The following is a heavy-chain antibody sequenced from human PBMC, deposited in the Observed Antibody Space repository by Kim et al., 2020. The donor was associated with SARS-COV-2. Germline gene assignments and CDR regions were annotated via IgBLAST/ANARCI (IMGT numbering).Heavy chain of an antibody. CDR3: ARGLAGFDY. D-gene: IGHD5-12*01. Sequence: GSTYYNPSRKSRVTISVDRSKNQFSLKLSSVTAADTAGYYCARGLAGFDYWGQGTLVTVSS. V-gene: IGHV4-30-2*01. CDR2: GST. J-gene: IGHJ4*02.